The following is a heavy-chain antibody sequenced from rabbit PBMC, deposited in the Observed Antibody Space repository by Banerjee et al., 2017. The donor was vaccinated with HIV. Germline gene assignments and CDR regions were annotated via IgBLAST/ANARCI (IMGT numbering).Heavy chain of an antibody. CDR3: ARGSYDDYGDYVGNDL. D-gene: IGHD2-1*01. Sequence: QSLEESGGDLVKPGASLTLTCTASGFSFSSSVYMWWVRQAPGKGLEWIACIDGGTSSTTYYATWAKGRFTISKTSSTTVTLQMTSLTAADTATYFCARGSYDDYGDYVGNDLWGQGTLVTVS. J-gene: IGHJ3*01. V-gene: IGHV1S40*01. CDR2: IDGGTSSTT. CDR1: GFSFSSSVY.